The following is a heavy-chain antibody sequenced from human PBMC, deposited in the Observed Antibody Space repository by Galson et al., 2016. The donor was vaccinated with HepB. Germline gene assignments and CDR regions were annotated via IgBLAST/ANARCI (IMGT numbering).Heavy chain of an antibody. V-gene: IGHV1-69*13. CDR3: AREAHRDGYNYGGGPFAS. CDR1: GGTFSRSG. D-gene: IGHD5-24*01. J-gene: IGHJ4*02. Sequence: SVKVSCKASGGTFSRSGVSWVRQAPGQGLEWMGGIIRVFGIEKIAQQFQGRLTIIADESTSTVYMELNSLRSEDSAVYYCAREAHRDGYNYGGGPFASWGQGSLVTVSS. CDR2: IIRVFGIE.